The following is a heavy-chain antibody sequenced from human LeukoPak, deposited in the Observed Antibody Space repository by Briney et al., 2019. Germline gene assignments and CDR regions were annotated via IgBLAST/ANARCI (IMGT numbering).Heavy chain of an antibody. V-gene: IGHV3-30*04. CDR2: ISYDGNNK. CDR1: GFTFSNYT. CDR3: ATEWLSSDY. D-gene: IGHD5-12*01. J-gene: IGHJ4*02. Sequence: GGSLRLSCAASGFTFSNYTMHWVRQAPGKGLEWVAVISYDGNNKYYADSVKGRFTISRDNSKNTLYLQMNSLRAEDTAVYYCATEWLSSDYWGQGTLVTVSS.